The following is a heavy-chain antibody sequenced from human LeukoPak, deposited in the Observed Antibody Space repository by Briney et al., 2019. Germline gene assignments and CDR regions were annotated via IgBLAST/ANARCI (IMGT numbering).Heavy chain of an antibody. Sequence: SVKVSCKASGGTFSSYAISWVRQAPGQGLEWMGGIIPIFGTANYAQKFQGRVTITADESTSTAYMELSSLRSEDTAVYYCARDLVRGVIMEDWFDPWGQGTLVTVST. J-gene: IGHJ5*02. CDR2: IIPIFGTA. CDR3: ARDLVRGVIMEDWFDP. D-gene: IGHD3-10*01. V-gene: IGHV1-69*13. CDR1: GGTFSSYA.